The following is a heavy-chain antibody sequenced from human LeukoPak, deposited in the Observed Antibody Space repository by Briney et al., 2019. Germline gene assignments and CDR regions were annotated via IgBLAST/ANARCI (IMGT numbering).Heavy chain of an antibody. CDR1: GFTFDDYT. V-gene: IGHV3-43*01. CDR3: AKDLEVVVTDYYFDY. J-gene: IGHJ4*02. Sequence: PGGSLRLSCAASGFTFDDYTMHWVRQAPGKGLEWVSLISWDGGSTYYADSVKGRFTISRDNSKNSLYLQMNSLRTEDTALYYCAKDLEVVVTDYYFDYWGQGTLVTVSS. CDR2: ISWDGGST. D-gene: IGHD2-21*02.